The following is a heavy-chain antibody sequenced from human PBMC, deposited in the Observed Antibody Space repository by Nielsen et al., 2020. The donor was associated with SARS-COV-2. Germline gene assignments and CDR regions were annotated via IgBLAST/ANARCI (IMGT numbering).Heavy chain of an antibody. J-gene: IGHJ4*02. Sequence: SLKISCAASGFTFDDYAMHWVRQAPGKGVEWVSGISWNSGSIAYADSVKGRFTISRDNAKNSLHLQMNSLRAEDTAFYYCARGRRVGTTLFEYWGQGTLVTVSS. CDR2: ISWNSGSI. V-gene: IGHV3-9*01. D-gene: IGHD1-14*01. CDR1: GFTFDDYA. CDR3: ARGRRVGTTLFEY.